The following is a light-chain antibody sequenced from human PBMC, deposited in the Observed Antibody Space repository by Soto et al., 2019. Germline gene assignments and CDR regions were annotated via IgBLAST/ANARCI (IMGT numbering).Light chain of an antibody. CDR2: GAS. CDR1: QSVSRS. V-gene: IGKV3-15*01. J-gene: IGKJ4*01. CDR3: QQRSNWPPS. Sequence: EIVMTQSPATLSVSPGERVTLSCRASQSVSRSLAWYQQKPGQAPRLLIYGASTRATGIPARFSGSGSGTDFTLTISSLEPEDFAIYYCQQRSNWPPSFGGGTKVEIK.